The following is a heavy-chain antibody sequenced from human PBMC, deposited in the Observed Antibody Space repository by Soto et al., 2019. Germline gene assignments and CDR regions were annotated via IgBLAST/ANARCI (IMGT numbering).Heavy chain of an antibody. V-gene: IGHV4-31*03. D-gene: IGHD3-22*01. J-gene: IGHJ4*02. Sequence: ASETLSLTCTVSGGSISSGGYYWSWIRQHPGKGLEWIGYIFYSGSTNYNPSLKSRVIISLDTSKNQFSLKLSSVTVADTAVYYCARNHPYYFDSSGHYYIDYWGQGTLVTVSS. CDR2: IFYSGST. CDR1: GGSISSGGYY. CDR3: ARNHPYYFDSSGHYYIDY.